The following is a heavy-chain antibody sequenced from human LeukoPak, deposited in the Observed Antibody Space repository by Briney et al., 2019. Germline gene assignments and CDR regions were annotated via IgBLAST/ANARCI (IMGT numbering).Heavy chain of an antibody. CDR1: GFTFSSYG. CDR3: AKDRNGDFAYYFDF. D-gene: IGHD4-17*01. Sequence: PGGSLRLSCAASGFTFSSYGMGWVRQAPGKGLEWVSGISGSGGSTFYADSVKGRFTISRDNSKNTLYLQMSSLRAEDTAVYYCAKDRNGDFAYYFDFWGQGTLVTVSS. V-gene: IGHV3-23*01. CDR2: ISGSGGST. J-gene: IGHJ4*02.